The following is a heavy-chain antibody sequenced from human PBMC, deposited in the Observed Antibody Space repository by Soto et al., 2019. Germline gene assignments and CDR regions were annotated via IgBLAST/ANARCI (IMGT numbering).Heavy chain of an antibody. CDR2: ISSSSSYI. CDR1: GFTFSSYS. Sequence: EVQLVESGGGLVKPGGSLRLSCAASGFTFSSYSMNWVRQAPGKGLEWVSSISSSSSYIYYADSVKGRFTISRDNAKNSLYLQMNRLRAEDTAVYYCARDLVGATEGDYWGQGTLVTVSS. D-gene: IGHD1-26*01. CDR3: ARDLVGATEGDY. J-gene: IGHJ4*02. V-gene: IGHV3-21*01.